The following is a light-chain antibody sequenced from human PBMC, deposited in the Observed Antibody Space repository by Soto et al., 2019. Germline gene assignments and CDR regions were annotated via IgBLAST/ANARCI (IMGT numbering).Light chain of an antibody. CDR2: DNN. CDR3: GTWDSSLSAVV. Sequence: QSVLTQPPSVSAAPGQKVTISCSGSSSNIGNNYVSWYRQLPGTAPKLLIYDNNKRPSGIPDRFSGYKSGTAATLGITGLQAGDEADYYCGTWDSSLSAVVFGGGTQLTVL. CDR1: SSNIGNNY. V-gene: IGLV1-51*01. J-gene: IGLJ2*01.